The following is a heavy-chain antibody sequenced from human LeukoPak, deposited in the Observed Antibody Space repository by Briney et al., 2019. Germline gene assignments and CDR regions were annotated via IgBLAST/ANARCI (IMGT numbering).Heavy chain of an antibody. CDR1: GGTFSSYT. CDR3: ARDTIHGDDYVFDY. D-gene: IGHD3-10*02. CDR2: IIPILGTA. J-gene: IGHJ4*02. Sequence: SVKVSCKASGGTFSSYTISWVRQAPGQGLEWMGGIIPILGTANYAQNFQGRVTMTTDTSTTTAYMELRSLRSDDTAVYYCARDTIHGDDYVFDYWGQGTLVTVSS. V-gene: IGHV1-69*16.